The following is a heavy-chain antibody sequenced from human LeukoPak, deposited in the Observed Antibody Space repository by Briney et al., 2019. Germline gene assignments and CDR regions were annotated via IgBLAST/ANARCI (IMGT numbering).Heavy chain of an antibody. CDR3: ARGLLLWFGELTAPFDY. J-gene: IGHJ4*02. V-gene: IGHV3-9*01. Sequence: GGSLRLSCAASGFTFDDYAMHWVRQAPGKGLEWVSGISWNSGSTYYADSVKGRFTISRDNSKNTLYLQMNSLRAEDTAVYYCARGLLLWFGELTAPFDYWGQGTLVTVSS. CDR1: GFTFDDYA. CDR2: ISWNSGST. D-gene: IGHD3-10*01.